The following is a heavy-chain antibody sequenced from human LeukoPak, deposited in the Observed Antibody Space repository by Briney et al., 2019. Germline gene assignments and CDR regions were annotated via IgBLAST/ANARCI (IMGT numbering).Heavy chain of an antibody. D-gene: IGHD1-26*01. J-gene: IGHJ4*02. CDR3: ARGLPGSYTAYY. CDR1: GFTFSSYA. Sequence: PGGSLRLSCAASGFTFSSYAMSWVRQAPGKGLEWVSAISGSGGSTYYADSVKGRFTISRDNSKNTLYLQMSSLRGEDTAVYYCARGLPGSYTAYYWGQGTLVTVSS. V-gene: IGHV3-23*01. CDR2: ISGSGGST.